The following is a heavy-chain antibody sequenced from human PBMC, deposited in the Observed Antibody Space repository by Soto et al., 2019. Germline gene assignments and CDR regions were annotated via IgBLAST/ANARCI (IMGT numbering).Heavy chain of an antibody. D-gene: IGHD6-19*01. CDR2: INHSGST. J-gene: IGHJ3*02. V-gene: IGHV4-34*01. Sequence: QVQLQQWGAGLLKPSETLSLTCAVYGGSFSGYYWSWIRQPPGQGLEWIGEINHSGSTNYNPSLKSRVTISVATSKNQCSLKLSSVTAADTAVYYCARDGGIAVAGTRAFDIWGQGTMVTVSS. CDR1: GGSFSGYY. CDR3: ARDGGIAVAGTRAFDI.